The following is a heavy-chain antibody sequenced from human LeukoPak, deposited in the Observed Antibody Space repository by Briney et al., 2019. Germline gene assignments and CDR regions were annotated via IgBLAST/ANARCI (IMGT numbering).Heavy chain of an antibody. V-gene: IGHV3-23*01. D-gene: IGHD2-2*01. CDR3: AKAPCCTSSNGLADY. CDR2: ISGSGGST. Sequence: GGSLRLSCAASGFTFSSYAMSWVRQAPGKGLDWVSAISGSGGSTYYADSVKGRFTISRDNSKNTLCLQMNSLRAEDTAVYYCAKAPCCTSSNGLADYWGQGTLVTVSS. CDR1: GFTFSSYA. J-gene: IGHJ4*02.